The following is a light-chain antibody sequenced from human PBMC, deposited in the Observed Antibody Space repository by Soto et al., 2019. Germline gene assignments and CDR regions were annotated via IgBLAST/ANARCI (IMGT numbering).Light chain of an antibody. J-gene: IGLJ2*01. CDR1: SGHSSYA. Sequence: QLVLTQSPSASASLGASVKLTCTLSSGHSSYAIAWHQQQPDKGPRYLMKLDSDGSHTKGDAIPDRFSGSSSGAERYLTISSLQSEDEADYYCQTWGTGIHVVFGGGTKVTVL. CDR3: QTWGTGIHVV. CDR2: LDSDGSH. V-gene: IGLV4-69*01.